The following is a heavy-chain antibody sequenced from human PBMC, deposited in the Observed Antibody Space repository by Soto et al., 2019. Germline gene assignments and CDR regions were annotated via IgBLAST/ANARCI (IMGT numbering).Heavy chain of an antibody. CDR2: INAGNGNT. V-gene: IGHV1-3*01. Sequence: GASVKVSCKASGYTFTSYAMHWVRQAPGQRLEWMGWINAGNGNTKYSQKFQGRVTITRDTSASTAYMELSSLRSEDTAVYYCARVLQPGYYGSGSQDYWGQGTLVTVSS. CDR3: ARVLQPGYYGSGSQDY. CDR1: GYTFTSYA. J-gene: IGHJ4*02. D-gene: IGHD3-10*01.